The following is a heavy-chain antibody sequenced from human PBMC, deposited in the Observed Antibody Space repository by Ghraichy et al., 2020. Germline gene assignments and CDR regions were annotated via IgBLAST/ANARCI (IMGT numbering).Heavy chain of an antibody. CDR3: ARGITVGAFDI. J-gene: IGHJ3*02. D-gene: IGHD4-23*01. CDR2: IYSGGST. CDR1: GFTVSSNY. Sequence: LSLTCAASGFTVSSNYMSWVRQAPGKGLEWVSVIYSGGSTYYADSVKGRFTISRHNSKNTLYLQMNSLRAEDTAVYYCARGITVGAFDIWGQGTMVTVSS. V-gene: IGHV3-53*04.